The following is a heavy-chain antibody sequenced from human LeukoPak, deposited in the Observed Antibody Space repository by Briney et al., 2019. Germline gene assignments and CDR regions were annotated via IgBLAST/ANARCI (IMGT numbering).Heavy chain of an antibody. CDR3: ARVGGYSGYAQS. Sequence: SETRSLTGAVYGGSFSNYYWSWVRQPPGKGLEWIGEINHSGSTNYNPSLKSRVTISVDTSKNQFSLKLSSVTAADTAVYYCARVGGYSGYAQSWGQGTLVTVSS. CDR2: INHSGST. CDR1: GGSFSNYY. J-gene: IGHJ4*02. V-gene: IGHV4-34*01. D-gene: IGHD5-12*01.